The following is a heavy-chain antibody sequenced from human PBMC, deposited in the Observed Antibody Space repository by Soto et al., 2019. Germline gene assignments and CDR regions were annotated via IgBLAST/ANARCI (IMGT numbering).Heavy chain of an antibody. Sequence: SETLSLTCTVSGGSISSGGYYWSWIRQHPGKGLEWIGYIYYSGSTYYNPSLKSRVTISVDTSKNQFSLKLSSVTAADTAVYYCARDLSPDSGITMVRGVPQWGQGTLVTVSS. CDR2: IYYSGST. D-gene: IGHD3-10*01. J-gene: IGHJ4*02. CDR3: ARDLSPDSGITMVRGVPQ. V-gene: IGHV4-31*03. CDR1: GGSISSGGYY.